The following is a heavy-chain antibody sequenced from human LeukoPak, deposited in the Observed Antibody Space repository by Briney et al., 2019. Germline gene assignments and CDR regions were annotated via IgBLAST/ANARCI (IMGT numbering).Heavy chain of an antibody. J-gene: IGHJ6*04. CDR3: AELGITMIGGV. Sequence: GGSLRLSCAASGFTFSDYYMTWIRQAPGKGLEWVSYISTSGSTIYYTDSVKGRFTISRDNAKNSLYLQMNSLRAEDTAVYYCAELGITMIGGVWGKGTTVTISS. V-gene: IGHV3-11*04. CDR1: GFTFSDYY. D-gene: IGHD3-10*02. CDR2: ISTSGSTI.